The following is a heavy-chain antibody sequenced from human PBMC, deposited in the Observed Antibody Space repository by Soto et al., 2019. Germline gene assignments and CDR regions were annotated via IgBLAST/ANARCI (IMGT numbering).Heavy chain of an antibody. Sequence: GGSLRLSCAASGFTFSDHYMSWIRQAPGKGLEWVSYISDSGITIHYADSVKGRFTISRDNAKNSLYLQMNSLRADDTAVYYCARPGPNYDDFIDYWGQGTLVTVSS. V-gene: IGHV3-11*01. D-gene: IGHD4-4*01. J-gene: IGHJ4*02. CDR2: ISDSGITI. CDR1: GFTFSDHY. CDR3: ARPGPNYDDFIDY.